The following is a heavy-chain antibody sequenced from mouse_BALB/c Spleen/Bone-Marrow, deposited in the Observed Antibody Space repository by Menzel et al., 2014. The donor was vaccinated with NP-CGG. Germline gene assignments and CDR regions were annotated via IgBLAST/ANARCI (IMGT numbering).Heavy chain of an antibody. CDR3: ARDENVGIYWHFDV. V-gene: IGHV7-3*02. Sequence: EVKLVESGGGSVQPGGSLRLSCATSGFTFTDYYMSWVRQPPGKALEWLGFIRNKAKGYTTDYSASVKGRFTISRDNSQRILYLQMNTLRAEDSATYYCARDENVGIYWHFDVWGAGTTVIVSS. J-gene: IGHJ1*01. CDR1: GFTFTDYY. CDR2: IRNKAKGYTT.